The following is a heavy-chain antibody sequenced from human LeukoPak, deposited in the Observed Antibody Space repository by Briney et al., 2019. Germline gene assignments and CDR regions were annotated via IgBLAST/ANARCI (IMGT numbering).Heavy chain of an antibody. D-gene: IGHD2-15*01. CDR1: NGSISSTNW. Sequence: SETLSLTCAVSNGSISSTNWWSWVRQSPGKGLEYIGEIYHSGTTNYNPSLKSRVTISLDKSKNHFSLKLTSVTAADTAVYYCVRVVVVSATLKDWFDPWGQGILVTVSS. V-gene: IGHV4-4*02. J-gene: IGHJ5*02. CDR3: VRVVVVSATLKDWFDP. CDR2: IYHSGTT.